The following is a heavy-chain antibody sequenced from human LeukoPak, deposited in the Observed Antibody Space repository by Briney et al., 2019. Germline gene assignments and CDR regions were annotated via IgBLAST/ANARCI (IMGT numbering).Heavy chain of an antibody. Sequence: PSETLSLTCTVSGGSISSSSYYWGWIRQPPGKGLKWIGSIYYSGSTYYNPSLKSRVTISVDTSKNQFSLKLSSVTAADTAVYYCARDYGSSRVYSSSWYYWGQGTLVTVSS. CDR1: GGSISSSSYY. D-gene: IGHD6-13*01. CDR2: IYYSGST. CDR3: ARDYGSSRVYSSSWYY. J-gene: IGHJ4*02. V-gene: IGHV4-39*07.